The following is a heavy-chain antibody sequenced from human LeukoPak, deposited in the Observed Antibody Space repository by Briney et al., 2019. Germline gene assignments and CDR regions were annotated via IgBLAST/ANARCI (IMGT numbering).Heavy chain of an antibody. CDR2: IYYSGST. D-gene: IGHD3-22*01. CDR1: GGSISSYY. CDR3: ARELRSYSSGYYYFDY. J-gene: IGHJ4*02. Sequence: PSETLSPTCTVSGGSISSYYWSWIRQPPGKGLEWIGYIYYSGSTNYNPSLESRVTISVDTSKNQFSLKLSSVTAADTAVYYCARELRSYSSGYYYFDYWGQGTLVTVSS. V-gene: IGHV4-59*01.